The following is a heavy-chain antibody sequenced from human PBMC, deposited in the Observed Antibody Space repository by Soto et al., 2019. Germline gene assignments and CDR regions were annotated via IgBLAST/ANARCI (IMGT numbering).Heavy chain of an antibody. CDR2: INPATGAA. CDR1: GYPVTAYY. Sequence: QLHLVQSGAVVKKPGASVTVSCSASGYPVTAYYMHWVRQAPGRGLEWMGGINPATGAAKYTPTFRGGVTMPRATHRSTVFMGLSGRTPGETAVFYLATGGGVGVAGSAAFDMWGQGTLVTVSS. CDR3: ATGGGVGVAGSAAFDM. D-gene: IGHD3-3*01. J-gene: IGHJ3*02. V-gene: IGHV1-2*02.